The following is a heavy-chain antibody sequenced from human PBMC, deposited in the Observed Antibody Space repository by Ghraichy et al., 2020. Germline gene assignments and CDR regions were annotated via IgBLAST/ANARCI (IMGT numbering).Heavy chain of an antibody. V-gene: IGHV3-7*03. CDR3: AGGQGWLTVN. D-gene: IGHD5-12*01. J-gene: IGHJ4*02. CDR2: IKQDGSAK. Sequence: GESLRLSCAASGFTFSSYWMNWFRQAPGKGLEWVANIKQDGSAKYYVDSVKGRFTISRDNAKNSLFLQMSSLTAEDTAMYFCAGGQGWLTVNWGQGTLVTVSS. CDR1: GFTFSSYW.